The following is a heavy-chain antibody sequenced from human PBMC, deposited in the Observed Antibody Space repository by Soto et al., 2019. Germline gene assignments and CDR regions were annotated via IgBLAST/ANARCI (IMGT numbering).Heavy chain of an antibody. J-gene: IGHJ4*02. CDR3: ARESVCSGTSCPWDY. V-gene: IGHV1-18*01. D-gene: IGHD2-2*01. CDR2: ISPSSGRT. Sequence: QVQLVQSGAEVKKPGASVKVSCQASGYTFGIYGLTWVRQAPGQGPEWMGWISPSSGRTKYAQKFQGRVTMTTQTSTNTAHMESRSLTSDDTAVYYCARESVCSGTSCPWDYWGQGTLVTVSS. CDR1: GYTFGIYG.